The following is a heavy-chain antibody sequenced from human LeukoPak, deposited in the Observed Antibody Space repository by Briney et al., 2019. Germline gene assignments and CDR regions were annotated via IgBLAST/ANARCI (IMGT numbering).Heavy chain of an antibody. CDR3: AKGDDIAMTNGAFDI. V-gene: IGHV3-30*18. CDR2: LSDDGRDE. D-gene: IGHD5-18*01. CDR1: GLTFTTSV. Sequence: AGGSLRLSCAASGLTFTTSVINWVHQAPGKGLEWVAALSDDGRDEYYAEPVKGRFTISRDNSKNTVHLQMNSLRAEDTAVYYCAKGDDIAMTNGAFDIWGQGTMVTVSS. J-gene: IGHJ3*02.